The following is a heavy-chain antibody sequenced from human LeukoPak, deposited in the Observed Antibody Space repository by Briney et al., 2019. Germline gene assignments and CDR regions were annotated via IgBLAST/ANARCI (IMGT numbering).Heavy chain of an antibody. CDR3: ATDSPKDVAARSYYYMDV. CDR1: GYTLTELS. J-gene: IGHJ6*03. D-gene: IGHD5-12*01. Sequence: SVNVSCKVSGYTLTELSMNWVRQAPGKGLEWMGGFDPEDGKTIYAQKFQGRVTMTEDTSTDTAYMELSSLRSEDTAVYYCATDSPKDVAARSYYYMDVWGKGTTVTVSS. CDR2: FDPEDGKT. V-gene: IGHV1-24*01.